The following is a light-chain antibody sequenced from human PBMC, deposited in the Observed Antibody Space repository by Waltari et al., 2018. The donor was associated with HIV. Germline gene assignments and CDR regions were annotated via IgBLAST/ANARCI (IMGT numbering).Light chain of an antibody. V-gene: IGLV2-14*01. CDR2: EVS. Sequence: QSALTQPASVSGSPGQSITISCTGTRSDVGGFNYVSWYQQHPGKAPKLMIYEVSKRPSGVSKRFSGSKSGNTASLTISGLQAEDEADYYCSSYTSSSTLVFGGGTKLTVL. J-gene: IGLJ2*01. CDR1: RSDVGGFNY. CDR3: SSYTSSSTLV.